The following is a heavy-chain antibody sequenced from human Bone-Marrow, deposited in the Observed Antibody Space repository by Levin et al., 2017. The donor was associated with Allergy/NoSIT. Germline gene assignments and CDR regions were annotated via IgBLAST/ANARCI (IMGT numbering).Heavy chain of an antibody. Sequence: SETLSLTCTVSGGSISSSSYYWGWIRQPPGKGLEWLGSIYYSGSTYYNPSLKSRVTISVDTSKNHFSLKLSSVTAADTAVYYCASLYGDYVRFDYWGQGTLVTVSS. V-gene: IGHV4-39*02. CDR2: IYYSGST. D-gene: IGHD4-17*01. J-gene: IGHJ4*02. CDR3: ASLYGDYVRFDY. CDR1: GGSISSSSYY.